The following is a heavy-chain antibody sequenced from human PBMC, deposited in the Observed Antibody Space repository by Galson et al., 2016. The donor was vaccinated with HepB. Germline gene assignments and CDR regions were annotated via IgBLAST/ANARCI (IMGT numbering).Heavy chain of an antibody. CDR1: GFTLSNYY. CDR3: AKDITTEASGLNY. J-gene: IGHJ4*02. CDR2: IIPSGGDT. V-gene: IGHV3-23*01. Sequence: SLRLSCAASGFTLSNYYMSWIRQAPGKGLEWVASIIPSGGDTHYAESVKGRFAISRDNSKYTVYLQMHSLRGEDTALYYCAKDITTEASGLNYWGQGTLVTVSS. D-gene: IGHD3-22*01.